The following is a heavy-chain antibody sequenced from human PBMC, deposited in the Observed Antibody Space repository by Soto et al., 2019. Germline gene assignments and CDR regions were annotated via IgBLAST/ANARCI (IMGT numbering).Heavy chain of an antibody. CDR1: GCSITISSYY. Sequence: NPSETLSLTCTVSGCSITISSYYWCWILQPPGKGLEWIGNIFHTGSTYYNLSLKSRVTISIDTSKNQFSLKLSSVTATDTAVYYCARRGYSSGYHDYWGQGTLVTVSS. D-gene: IGHD3-22*01. CDR3: ARRGYSSGYHDY. CDR2: IFHTGST. V-gene: IGHV4-39*01. J-gene: IGHJ4*02.